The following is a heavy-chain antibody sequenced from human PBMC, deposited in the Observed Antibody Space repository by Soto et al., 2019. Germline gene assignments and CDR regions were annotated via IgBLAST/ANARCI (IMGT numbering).Heavy chain of an antibody. CDR1: GGSFSGYY. CDR3: ARARGYSYGPFDY. V-gene: IGHV4-34*01. J-gene: IGHJ4*02. Sequence: QVQLQQWGAGLLKPSETLSLTCAVYGGSFSGYYWSWSRQPPGKGLEWIGEINHSGSTNYNPSLKSRVTISVDTSKNQFSLKLSSVTAADTAVYYCARARGYSYGPFDYWGQGTLVTVSS. D-gene: IGHD5-18*01. CDR2: INHSGST.